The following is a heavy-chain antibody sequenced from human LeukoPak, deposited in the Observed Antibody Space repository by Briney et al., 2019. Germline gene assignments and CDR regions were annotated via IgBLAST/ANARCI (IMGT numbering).Heavy chain of an antibody. D-gene: IGHD6-6*01. Sequence: ASVKVSCKASGYTFTSYDINWVRQATGQGLEWMGWVNPNSGNTGYAQKFQGRVTMTRNTSISTAYMELSSLRSEDTAVYYCARGKARPTRGAFDIWGQGTMVTVSS. CDR3: ARGKARPTRGAFDI. V-gene: IGHV1-8*01. CDR2: VNPNSGNT. J-gene: IGHJ3*02. CDR1: GYTFTSYD.